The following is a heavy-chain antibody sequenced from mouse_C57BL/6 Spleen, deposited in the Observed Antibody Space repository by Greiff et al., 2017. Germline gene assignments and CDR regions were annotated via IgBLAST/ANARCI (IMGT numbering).Heavy chain of an antibody. CDR3: AKNDYGSSYDWYFDV. J-gene: IGHJ1*03. V-gene: IGHV2-4*01. D-gene: IGHD1-1*01. CDR2: IWSGGST. CDR1: GFSLTSYG. Sequence: VKLMESGPGLVQPSQSLSITCTVSGFSLTSYGVHWVRQPPGKGLEWLGVIWSGGSTDYNADFISSLSISKDNSKSQVFFKMNSLQADDTAIYYCAKNDYGSSYDWYFDVWGTGTTVTVSS.